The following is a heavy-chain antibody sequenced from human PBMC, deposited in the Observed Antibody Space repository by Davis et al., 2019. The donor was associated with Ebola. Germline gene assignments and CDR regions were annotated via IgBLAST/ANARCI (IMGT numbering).Heavy chain of an antibody. V-gene: IGHV4-31*03. Sequence: SETLSLTCTVSGASISRGGYYWSWLRQPPGKGLEWIGYVYYSGTTYYNPSLKSRVSISVDTSENQLSLRLTSVTAADTGVYYCARGLYGRRLRFWGQGTLVTVSS. CDR2: VYYSGTT. CDR3: ARGLYGRRLRF. CDR1: GASISRGGYY. J-gene: IGHJ4*02. D-gene: IGHD3-10*01.